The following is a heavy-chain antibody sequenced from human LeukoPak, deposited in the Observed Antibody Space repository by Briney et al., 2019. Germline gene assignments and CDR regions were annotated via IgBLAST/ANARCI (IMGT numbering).Heavy chain of an antibody. CDR3: AGFGLESGY. J-gene: IGHJ4*02. V-gene: IGHV3-48*03. CDR2: ISGNGGSI. CDR1: GFTLSTYD. D-gene: IGHD3/OR15-3a*01. Sequence: PGGSLRLSCTASGFTLSTYDMHGARHPPGKGLEWVAYISGNGGSISYADSVRGRFSISRDNAADSLYLQMNSLRPDDTSFYYCAGFGLESGYWGLGTLVTVSS.